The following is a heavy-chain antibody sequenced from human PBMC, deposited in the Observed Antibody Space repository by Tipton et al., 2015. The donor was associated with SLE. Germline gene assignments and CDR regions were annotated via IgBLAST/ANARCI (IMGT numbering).Heavy chain of an antibody. CDR1: GFTFSSYS. V-gene: IGHV3-21*01. CDR2: ISSSSSYI. J-gene: IGHJ4*02. CDR3: ARVEPYSSHSAY. Sequence: SLRLSCAASGFTFSSYSMNWVRQAPGKGLEWVSSISSSSSYIDYADSVKGRFTISRDNAKNSLYLQMNSLRAEDTAVYYCARVEPYSSHSAYWGQGTLVTVSS. D-gene: IGHD6-13*01.